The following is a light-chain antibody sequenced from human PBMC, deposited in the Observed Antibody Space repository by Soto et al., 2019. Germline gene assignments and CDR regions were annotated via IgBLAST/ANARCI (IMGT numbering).Light chain of an antibody. CDR3: QQYNNWPRT. V-gene: IGKV3D-15*01. CDR2: GAS. CDR1: KSVICK. Sequence: VLTQSPGTLSLSPGERATLSCRASKSVICKLGGYQQKPGQAPRLLIYGASNRAHGSPARFSGSGSGTEFTRTISSLQSEDFAVYYGQQYNNWPRTFGQGTKVDIK. J-gene: IGKJ1*01.